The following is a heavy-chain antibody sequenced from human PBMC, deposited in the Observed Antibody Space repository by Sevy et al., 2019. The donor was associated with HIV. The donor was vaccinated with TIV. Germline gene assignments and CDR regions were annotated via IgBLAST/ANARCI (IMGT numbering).Heavy chain of an antibody. CDR3: ARAPPATSFLVPRGFQH. Sequence: ASVKVSCKASGYSFTTYVLNWVRQVPGQGLEWMGWIDTNTGNPTYAQAFTGRFVFSLDTSVSTAYLQISSLKVEDTAVYYCARAPPATSFLVPRGFQHWGQGTLVTVSS. CDR2: IDTNTGNP. CDR1: GYSFTTYV. D-gene: IGHD6-13*01. J-gene: IGHJ1*01. V-gene: IGHV7-4-1*02.